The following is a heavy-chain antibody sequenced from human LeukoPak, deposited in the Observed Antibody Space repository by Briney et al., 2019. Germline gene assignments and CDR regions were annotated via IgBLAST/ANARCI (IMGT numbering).Heavy chain of an antibody. CDR1: GYSFTSYG. V-gene: IGHV1-18*01. Sequence: GESLKISCKGSGYSFTSYGISWVRQAPGQGLEWMGWISAYNGNTNYAQKLQGRVTMTTDTSTSTAYMELRSLRSDDTAVYYCARLTNMITFGGVNVWGQGTLVTVSS. J-gene: IGHJ4*02. D-gene: IGHD3-16*01. CDR3: ARLTNMITFGGVNV. CDR2: ISAYNGNT.